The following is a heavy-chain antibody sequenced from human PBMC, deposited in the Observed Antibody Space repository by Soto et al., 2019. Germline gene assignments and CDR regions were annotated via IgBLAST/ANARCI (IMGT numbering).Heavy chain of an antibody. CDR2: IRKDGRQR. D-gene: IGHD6-25*01. Sequence: EVQLVESGGGLVQPGGSLTLSCAASEFAFSSYWMTWVRQAPGKGLEWVANIRKDGRQRSYLDSVRGRFTISRDNSKNSLYLQMNSLRAEDTALYFCAREVSPGSSGLYFDAFDMWGQGTMVTVSS. J-gene: IGHJ3*02. V-gene: IGHV3-7*05. CDR1: EFAFSSYW. CDR3: AREVSPGSSGLYFDAFDM.